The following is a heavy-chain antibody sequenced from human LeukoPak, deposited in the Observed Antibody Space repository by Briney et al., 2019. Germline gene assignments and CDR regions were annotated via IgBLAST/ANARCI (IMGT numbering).Heavy chain of an antibody. CDR1: GFTFSSYA. Sequence: PGGSLRLSCAASGFTFSSYAMSWVRQAPGKGLEWVSAISGSGGSTYYADSVKGRFTISRDNSKNTLYLQMNSLRAEDMAVYYCAKDSRLRYFDWTYDYWGQGTLVTVSS. CDR3: AKDSRLRYFDWTYDY. V-gene: IGHV3-23*01. D-gene: IGHD3-9*01. CDR2: ISGSGGST. J-gene: IGHJ4*02.